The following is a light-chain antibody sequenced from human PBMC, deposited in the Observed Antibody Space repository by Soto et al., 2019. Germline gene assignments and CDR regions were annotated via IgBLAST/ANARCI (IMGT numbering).Light chain of an antibody. CDR2: ASS. CDR1: QRISNY. V-gene: IGKV1-39*01. Sequence: DIQITQAPSSRSASVGDRVTISCRASQRISNYLNWYQQKLGKAPKLLIYASSTLQSGVPSRFSGSGSGTDFTLTISSLQPEDVATYYCQQSYSTPLTFGGGTQVDI. J-gene: IGKJ4*01. CDR3: QQSYSTPLT.